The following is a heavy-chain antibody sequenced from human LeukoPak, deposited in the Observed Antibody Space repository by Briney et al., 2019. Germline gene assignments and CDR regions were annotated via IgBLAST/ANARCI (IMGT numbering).Heavy chain of an antibody. J-gene: IGHJ5*02. D-gene: IGHD4-17*01. Sequence: SETLSLTCTVSGGSISSYYWSWIRQPAGKGLEWIGRIYTSGSTNYNPSLKSRVTISVDTSKNQFSLKLSSVTAADTAVYYCARGITTVTTNTIANWFDPWGQGTLVTVSS. V-gene: IGHV4-4*07. CDR2: IYTSGST. CDR3: ARGITTVTTNTIANWFDP. CDR1: GGSISSYY.